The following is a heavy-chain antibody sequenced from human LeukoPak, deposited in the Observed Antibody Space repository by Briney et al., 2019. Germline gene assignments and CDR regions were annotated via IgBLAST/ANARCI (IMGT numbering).Heavy chain of an antibody. CDR3: ARSGQDSSDYYLDY. CDR2: ISYRGTT. J-gene: IGHJ4*02. CDR1: GASVSSGCYY. Sequence: SETLSLTCTVSGASVSSGCYYWTWLRQPPGKGLQWIADISYRGTTKHNPSLQTRVTLSVAASKNQFSLNLSSVTAADTAVYFCARSGQDSSDYYLDYWGQGALVTVSS. D-gene: IGHD3-22*01. V-gene: IGHV4-61*01.